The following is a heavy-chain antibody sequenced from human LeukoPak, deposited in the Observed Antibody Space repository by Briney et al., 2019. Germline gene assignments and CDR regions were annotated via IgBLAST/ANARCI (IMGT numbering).Heavy chain of an antibody. Sequence: SETLSLTCAVSSDSFSSHYWTWIRQSPGMGLEWIGYISHIGRTNYNPSLKSRVTISIDTSKNQFSLKLRSVTAADTAVYRCARDRVTVTKVFDIWGQGTMVSVSS. D-gene: IGHD4-11*01. V-gene: IGHV4-59*11. CDR1: SDSFSSHY. J-gene: IGHJ3*02. CDR3: ARDRVTVTKVFDI. CDR2: ISHIGRT.